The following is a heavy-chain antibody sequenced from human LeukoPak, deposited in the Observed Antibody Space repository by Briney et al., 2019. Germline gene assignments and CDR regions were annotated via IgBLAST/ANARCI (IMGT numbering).Heavy chain of an antibody. CDR1: GFTFSSYA. Sequence: PGGSLRLSCAASGFTFSSYAMSWVRQAPGKGLEWVSAISGSGGSTYYADSVKGRFTISRDNAKNTLYLQMSSLRAEDTALYYCATSARTYIGSSLDYWGQGTLVTVSS. CDR2: ISGSGGST. D-gene: IGHD2-15*01. CDR3: ATSARTYIGSSLDY. V-gene: IGHV3-23*01. J-gene: IGHJ4*02.